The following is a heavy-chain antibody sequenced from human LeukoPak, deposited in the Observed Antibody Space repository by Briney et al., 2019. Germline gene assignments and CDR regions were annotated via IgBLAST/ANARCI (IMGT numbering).Heavy chain of an antibody. CDR1: GGSFSGYP. Sequence: LETLSLTCAVYGGSFSGYPWSWIRQPPGKGLEWIGGINYSGSPNYNPSLKGRVTISVDTSKNQFSLKLTSVTAADTAVHYCARGTRRFDPWGQGTLVSVSS. CDR3: ARGTRRFDP. V-gene: IGHV4-34*01. CDR2: INYSGSP. J-gene: IGHJ5*02.